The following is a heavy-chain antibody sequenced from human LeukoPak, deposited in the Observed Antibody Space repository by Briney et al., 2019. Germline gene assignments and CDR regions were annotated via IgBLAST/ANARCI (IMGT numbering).Heavy chain of an antibody. CDR3: ARKGLFGGRVSWFDP. CDR1: GFTFSSYW. Sequence: GGSLRLSCAASGFTFSSYWMSWVRQAPGKGLEWVANIKQDGSEKYYVDSVKGRFTISRDNAKTSLYLQMNSLRAEDTAVYHGARKGLFGGRVSWFDPWGQGTLVNVSS. J-gene: IGHJ5*02. CDR2: IKQDGSEK. V-gene: IGHV3-7*01. D-gene: IGHD3-3*01.